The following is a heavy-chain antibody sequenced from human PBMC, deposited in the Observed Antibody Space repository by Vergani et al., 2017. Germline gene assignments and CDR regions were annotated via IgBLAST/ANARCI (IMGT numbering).Heavy chain of an antibody. V-gene: IGHV1-46*01. CDR2: INPSGGST. CDR3: ARGRGASCYVSGYMDV. J-gene: IGHJ6*03. CDR1: GYTFTSYY. D-gene: IGHD2-2*01. Sequence: QVQLVQSGAEVKKPGASVKVSCKASGYTFTSYYMHWVRQAPGQGLEWMGIINPSGGSTSYAQKFQGRVTMTRDTSTSTVYMELSSLRSEDTAVYYCARGRGASCYVSGYMDVWGKGTTVTVSS.